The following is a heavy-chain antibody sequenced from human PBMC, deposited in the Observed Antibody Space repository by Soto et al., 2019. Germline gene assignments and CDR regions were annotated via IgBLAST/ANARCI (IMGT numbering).Heavy chain of an antibody. D-gene: IGHD1-26*01. J-gene: IGHJ3*02. CDR3: HGATGAFDI. CDR1: GGSFSGYY. V-gene: IGHV4-34*01. CDR2: INHSGST. Sequence: QVQLQQWGAGLLKPSETLSLSCAVYGGSFSGYYWSWIRQPPGKGLEWIGEINHSGSTNYNPYLKSRVSISVDTSKNQSSLKLSSVTAADTAVYYCHGATGAFDIWGQGTTVTVSS.